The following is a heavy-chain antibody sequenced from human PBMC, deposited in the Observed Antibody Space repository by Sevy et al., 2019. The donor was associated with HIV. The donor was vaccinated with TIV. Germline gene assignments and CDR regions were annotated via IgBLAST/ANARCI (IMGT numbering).Heavy chain of an antibody. CDR1: GFTFSNAW. J-gene: IGHJ4*02. V-gene: IGHV3-15*01. D-gene: IGHD3-10*01. CDR3: TTERGLLWFGESCCYFDY. CDR2: IKSKTDGGTT. Sequence: GGCLRLSCAASGFTFSNAWMSWVRQAPGKGLEWVGRIKSKTDGGTTDYAAPVKGRFTISRDDSKNTLYLQMNSLKTEDTAVYYCTTERGLLWFGESCCYFDYWGQGTLVTVSS.